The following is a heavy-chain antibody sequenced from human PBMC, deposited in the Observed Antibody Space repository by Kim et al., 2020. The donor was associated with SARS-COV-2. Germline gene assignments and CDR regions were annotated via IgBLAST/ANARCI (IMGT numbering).Heavy chain of an antibody. D-gene: IGHD1-26*01. CDR1: GFTFSDYY. CDR3: ARDSLEWESPYYFDY. Sequence: GGSLRLSCAASGFTFSDYYMSWIRQAPGKGLEWVSYISSSSSYTNYADSVKGRFTISRDNAKNSLYLQMNSLRAEDTAVYYCARDSLEWESPYYFDYWGQGTLVTVSS. V-gene: IGHV3-11*06. CDR2: ISSSSSYT. J-gene: IGHJ4*02.